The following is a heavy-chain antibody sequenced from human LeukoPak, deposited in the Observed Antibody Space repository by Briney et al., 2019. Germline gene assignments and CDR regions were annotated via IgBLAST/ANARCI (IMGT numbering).Heavy chain of an antibody. Sequence: PGGSLRLSCAASGFTFSSYEMNWVRQAPGKGLEWVSYISSSGSTIYYADSVKGRFTISRDNAKNSLYLQMNSLRAEDTAVYYCARGGYTVTTYRVYWGQGTLVTVPS. CDR1: GFTFSSYE. CDR2: ISSSGSTI. D-gene: IGHD4-17*01. J-gene: IGHJ4*02. V-gene: IGHV3-48*03. CDR3: ARGGYTVTTYRVY.